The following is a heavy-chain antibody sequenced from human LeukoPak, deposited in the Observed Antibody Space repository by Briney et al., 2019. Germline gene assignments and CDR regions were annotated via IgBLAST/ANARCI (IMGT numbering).Heavy chain of an antibody. J-gene: IGHJ6*02. Sequence: ASVKVSCTASGYSFTSFGISWVRQAPGQGLEWMGWISTYNGNTNYAQKLQGRVTMTTDTSTSTAYMELWSLRSDDTAVYYCAREFIVVVPAAAYGMYVWGQGTTVTVSS. D-gene: IGHD2-2*01. CDR3: AREFIVVVPAAAYGMYV. CDR2: ISTYNGNT. CDR1: GYSFTSFG. V-gene: IGHV1-18*01.